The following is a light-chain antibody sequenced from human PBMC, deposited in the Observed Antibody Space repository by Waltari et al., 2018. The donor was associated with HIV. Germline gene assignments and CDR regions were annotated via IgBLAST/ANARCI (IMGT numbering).Light chain of an antibody. Sequence: QSALTQPASVSGSPGQSVTIPCAGSNSDVGSYYLVSWYQHHPGKAPKRLIYEVTKRPSGVSNRFSGSKSGNTASLTISGLQAEDEADYYCCSYAGSHTFVVFGGGTKLTVL. J-gene: IGLJ2*01. V-gene: IGLV2-23*02. CDR2: EVT. CDR1: NSDVGSYYL. CDR3: CSYAGSHTFVV.